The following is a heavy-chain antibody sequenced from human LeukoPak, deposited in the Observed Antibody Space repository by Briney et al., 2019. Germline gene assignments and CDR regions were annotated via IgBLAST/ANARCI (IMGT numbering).Heavy chain of an antibody. CDR1: GGSLNSFSHY. Sequence: SETLSLICSVPGGSLNSFSHYWAWIRQPPGKGLEWIGCIFSSGSTYYNPSLQSRVTFSLDKSNNHFALKLTSLTAADTAVYYCARGLAHGGIANWFDPWGQGTLVTASS. CDR2: IFSSGST. J-gene: IGHJ5*02. V-gene: IGHV4-39*06. D-gene: IGHD2-21*01. CDR3: ARGLAHGGIANWFDP.